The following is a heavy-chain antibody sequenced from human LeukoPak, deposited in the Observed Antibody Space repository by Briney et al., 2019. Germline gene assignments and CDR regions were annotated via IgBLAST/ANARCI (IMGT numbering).Heavy chain of an antibody. Sequence: PGGSLRLSCAASGNYWMHWVRQVPGKGLVWVSHCNSDGSWTSYADSVKGRFTISKDNAKNTVYLQMNSLRAEDTAVYYCVSFYETYWGRRTLVTVSS. CDR1: GNYW. CDR2: CNSDGSWT. J-gene: IGHJ4*02. V-gene: IGHV3-74*01. CDR3: VSFYETY. D-gene: IGHD2/OR15-2a*01.